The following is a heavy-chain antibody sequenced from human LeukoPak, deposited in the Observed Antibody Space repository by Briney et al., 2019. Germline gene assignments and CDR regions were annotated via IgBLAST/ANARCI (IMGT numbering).Heavy chain of an antibody. CDR1: GGTFSSYA. CDR3: AIAAAGTGWFDP. V-gene: IGHV1-69*06. D-gene: IGHD6-13*01. Sequence: SVKVSCKASGGTFSSYAISWVRRAPGQGHEWMGGIIPIFGTANYAQKFQGRVTITADKSTSTAYMELSSLRSEDTAVYYCAIAAAGTGWFDPWGQGTLVTVSS. CDR2: IIPIFGTA. J-gene: IGHJ5*02.